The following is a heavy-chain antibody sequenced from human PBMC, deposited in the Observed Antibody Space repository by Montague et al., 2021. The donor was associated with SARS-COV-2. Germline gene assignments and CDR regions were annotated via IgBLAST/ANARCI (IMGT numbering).Heavy chain of an antibody. Sequence: SLRLSCSVSGFTFSSYAMSWVRQAPGKGLEWVSVISGSGGSTYYXDSVKGRFTISRDNSKNTLYLQMNSLRAEGTAVYYCAKGLSSGSYYSSYFDYWGQGTLVTVSS. D-gene: IGHD3-10*01. CDR2: ISGSGGST. V-gene: IGHV3-23*01. CDR1: GFTFSSYA. CDR3: AKGLSSGSYYSSYFDY. J-gene: IGHJ4*02.